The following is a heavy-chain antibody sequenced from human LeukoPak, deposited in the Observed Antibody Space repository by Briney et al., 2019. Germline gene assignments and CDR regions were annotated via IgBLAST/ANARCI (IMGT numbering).Heavy chain of an antibody. D-gene: IGHD2-8*01. CDR2: ISAYNDNT. V-gene: IGHV1-18*01. CDR1: GYTFTSYG. CDR3: ASLRCTNGVCYTRGAFDI. J-gene: IGHJ3*02. Sequence: ASVKVSCKASGYTFTSYGISWVRQAPGQGLEWMGRISAYNDNTNYAQKLQGRVTMTTDTSTSTAYMELRSLRSDDTAVYYCASLRCTNGVCYTRGAFDIWGQGTMVTVSS.